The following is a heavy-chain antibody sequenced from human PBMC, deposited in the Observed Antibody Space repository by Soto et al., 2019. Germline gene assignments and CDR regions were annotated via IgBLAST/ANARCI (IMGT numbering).Heavy chain of an antibody. D-gene: IGHD5-18*01. V-gene: IGHV3-21*01. CDR1: GFTFSSYS. J-gene: IGHJ4*02. CDR3: ARDQPGYSYGYGLGY. Sequence: EVQLVESGGGLVKPGGSLRLSCAASGFTFSSYSMNWVRQAPGKGLEWVSSISSSSSYIYYADSVKGRFTISRDNAKNSPYLQMNSLRAADTAVYYCARDQPGYSYGYGLGYWGQGTLVTVSS. CDR2: ISSSSSYI.